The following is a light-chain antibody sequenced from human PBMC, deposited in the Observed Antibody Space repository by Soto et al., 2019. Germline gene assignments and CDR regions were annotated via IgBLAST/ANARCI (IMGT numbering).Light chain of an antibody. J-gene: IGKJ1*01. CDR1: QSISSW. V-gene: IGKV1-5*03. CDR3: QHYNSYSEA. CDR2: KAS. Sequence: DIQMTQSPSTLSASVGDRFTITCRASQSISSWLAWYQQKPGKAPKLLXYKASSLESGVPSRFRGSGSGTESTLTISSLQPDDFETYYCQHYNSYSEAFGQGTKVDIK.